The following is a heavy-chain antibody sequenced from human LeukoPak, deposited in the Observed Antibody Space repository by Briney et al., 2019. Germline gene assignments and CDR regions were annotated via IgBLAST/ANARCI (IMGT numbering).Heavy chain of an antibody. CDR2: ISDDGSQR. CDR3: AKKVERAGYFDD. Sequence: GGSLRLSCAASGFTFSRSAMHWVRQAPGKGLEWVAFISDDGSQRFYADSVKGRFTISRDNSENTLFLQMNSLGVDDTAVFYCAKKVERAGYFDDWGRGTLVTVSS. CDR1: GFTFSRSA. D-gene: IGHD3-9*01. J-gene: IGHJ2*01. V-gene: IGHV3-30*02.